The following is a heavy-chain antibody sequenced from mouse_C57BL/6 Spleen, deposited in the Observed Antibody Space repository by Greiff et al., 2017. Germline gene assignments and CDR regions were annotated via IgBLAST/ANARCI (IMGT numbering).Heavy chain of an antibody. V-gene: IGHV3-6*01. CDR3: ATYYDYGGFAY. D-gene: IGHD2-4*01. CDR2: ISYDGSN. CDR1: GYSITSGYY. J-gene: IGHJ3*01. Sequence: EVQLQQSGPGLVKPSQSLSLTCSVTGYSITSGYYWNWIRQFPGNKLEWMGYISYDGSNNYNPSLKNRISITRDTSKNQFFLKLNSVTTEDTATYYCATYYDYGGFAYWGQGTLVTVSA.